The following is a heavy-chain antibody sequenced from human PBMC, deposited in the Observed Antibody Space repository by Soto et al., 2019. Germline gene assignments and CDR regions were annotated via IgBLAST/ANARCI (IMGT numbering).Heavy chain of an antibody. J-gene: IGHJ5*02. D-gene: IGHD5-12*01. CDR2: INHSGST. CDR3: ARRSFTITNWFDP. Sequence: SETPSLTCAVYGGYFGCYYLSWIRQPPGKGLEWIGEINHSGSTNYNPSLKSRVTISVDTSKNQFSLKLSSVTAADTAVYYCARRSFTITNWFDPWGQGTLVTVSS. V-gene: IGHV4-34*01. CDR1: GGYFGCYY.